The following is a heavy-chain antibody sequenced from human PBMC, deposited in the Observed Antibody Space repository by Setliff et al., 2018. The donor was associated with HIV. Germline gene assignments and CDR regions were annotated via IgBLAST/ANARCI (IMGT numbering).Heavy chain of an antibody. CDR2: IYSSGST. V-gene: IGHV4-59*11. D-gene: IGHD6-13*01. Sequence: SETLSLTCTVSGGSISSRYWSWIRQPPGKALEWIGYIYSSGSTNYNPSLKSRVTISLDTSKNQFSLKLSSVTAADTAVYYCARALSAAGLAWFDPWGQGTLVTVSS. J-gene: IGHJ5*02. CDR1: GGSISSRY. CDR3: ARALSAAGLAWFDP.